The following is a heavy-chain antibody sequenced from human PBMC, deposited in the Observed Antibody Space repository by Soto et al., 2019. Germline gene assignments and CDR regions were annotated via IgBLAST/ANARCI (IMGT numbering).Heavy chain of an antibody. J-gene: IGHJ4*02. V-gene: IGHV5-51*01. Sequence: ESLKISCKGFGYSFSNHWIGWVRQMPGKGLEWMGIIDLSNSVTRYSPSFQGQVAISADKSISTVYLQWSSLKASDTAMYYCARRTSTSGWRHYFDYWGQGTPVTVSS. CDR3: ARRTSTSGWRHYFDY. CDR1: GYSFSNHW. D-gene: IGHD6-19*01. CDR2: IDLSNSVT.